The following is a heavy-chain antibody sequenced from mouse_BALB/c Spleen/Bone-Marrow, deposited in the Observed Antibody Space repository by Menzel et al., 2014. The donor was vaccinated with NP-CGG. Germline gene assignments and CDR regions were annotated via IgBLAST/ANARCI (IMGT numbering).Heavy chain of an antibody. D-gene: IGHD2-1*01. CDR1: GFNIKDYY. Sequence: EVMLVESGAELVRSGASVRSSCTASGFNIKDYYIHWVKQRPKQGLEWIGWIDPENGDTEYAPKFQDKATVTADTSSNTAYLQLSSLASEDTAVYYCNANYGNHDPMDYWGPGTSVTVSS. J-gene: IGHJ4*01. CDR3: NANYGNHDPMDY. CDR2: IDPENGDT. V-gene: IGHV14-4*02.